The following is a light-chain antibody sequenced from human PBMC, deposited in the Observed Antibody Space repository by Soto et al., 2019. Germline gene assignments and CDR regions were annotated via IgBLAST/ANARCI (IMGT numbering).Light chain of an antibody. CDR2: DAS. CDR1: QNINNY. Sequence: DIQMTQSPSSLSASVGDRVTITCQASQNINNYLNWYQQKPGRAPNLLIYDASNLEAGVPSRFRGSGSGKDITSTISRLQPEDIANYYWQQYENPLTFGHGTRLEIK. J-gene: IGKJ5*01. V-gene: IGKV1-33*01. CDR3: QQYENPLT.